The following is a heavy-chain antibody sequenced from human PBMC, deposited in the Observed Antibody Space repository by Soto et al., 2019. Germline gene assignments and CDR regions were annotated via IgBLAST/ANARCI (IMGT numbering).Heavy chain of an antibody. J-gene: IGHJ4*02. CDR1: GFTFTSSA. D-gene: IGHD2-21*02. V-gene: IGHV1-58*01. Sequence: QMQLVQSGPEVKKPGTSVKVSCKASGFTFTSSAVQWVRQARGQRLEWIGWIVVGSGNTNYAQKFQERVTITRDMSTSTADMGLGSLRSEDTAVYYCAADRTYCGGDCYVDWGQGTLVTVSS. CDR2: IVVGSGNT. CDR3: AADRTYCGGDCYVD.